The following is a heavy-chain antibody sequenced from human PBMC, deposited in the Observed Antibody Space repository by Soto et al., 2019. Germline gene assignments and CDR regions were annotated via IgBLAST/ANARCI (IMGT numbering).Heavy chain of an antibody. J-gene: IGHJ4*02. V-gene: IGHV3-49*03. D-gene: IGHD3-9*01. Sequence: GGSLRLSCTASGFTLGDYAMSWFRQAPGKGLEWVGFIRSKAYGGTTEYAASVKGRFTISRDDSKSIAYLQMNSLKTEDTAVYYCTRDRRLHYDILTGYYMSAIFDYWGQGTLVTVSS. CDR3: TRDRRLHYDILTGYYMSAIFDY. CDR2: IRSKAYGGTT. CDR1: GFTLGDYA.